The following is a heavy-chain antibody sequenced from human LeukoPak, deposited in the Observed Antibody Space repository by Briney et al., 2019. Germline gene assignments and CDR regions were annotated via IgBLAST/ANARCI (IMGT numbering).Heavy chain of an antibody. CDR2: IRWNSGSI. CDR3: AKGYRGGFWSGYYFDY. V-gene: IGHV3-9*01. CDR1: GFTFDDYA. D-gene: IGHD3-3*01. J-gene: IGHJ4*02. Sequence: GRSLRLSCAASGFTFDDYAMHWVRQAPGKGLEWVSGIRWNSGSIGYADSVKGRFTISRDNAKNSLYLQMNSLRAEDTALYYCAKGYRGGFWSGYYFDYWGQGTLVTVSS.